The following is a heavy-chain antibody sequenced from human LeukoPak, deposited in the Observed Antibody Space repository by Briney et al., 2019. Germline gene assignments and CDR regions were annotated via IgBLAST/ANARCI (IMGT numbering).Heavy chain of an antibody. CDR2: ISYDGNNK. CDR1: GFTFSDYY. J-gene: IGHJ4*02. D-gene: IGHD7-27*01. CDR3: AKVTSGYYFDY. Sequence: GGSLRLSCAASGFTFSDYYMSWIRQAPGKGLEWVALISYDGNNKYYADSVKGRFTISRDNSKNTLYLQMNSLRAEDTAVYYCAKVTSGYYFDYWGQGTLVTVSS. V-gene: IGHV3-30*18.